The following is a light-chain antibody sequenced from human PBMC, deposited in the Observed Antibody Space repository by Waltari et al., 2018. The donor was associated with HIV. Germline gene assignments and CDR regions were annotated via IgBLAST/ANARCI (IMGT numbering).Light chain of an antibody. Sequence: QSVLTQPPSASGTPGQRVTISCSGSSSNIGSNFVYWYQQLPGTAPKLLILRNNQRPSGVPDRFSGSKSGTSASLAISGLRSEDEADYYCAAWDDSLSGHWVFGGGTKVTVL. J-gene: IGLJ3*02. CDR3: AAWDDSLSGHWV. V-gene: IGLV1-47*01. CDR1: SSNIGSNF. CDR2: RNN.